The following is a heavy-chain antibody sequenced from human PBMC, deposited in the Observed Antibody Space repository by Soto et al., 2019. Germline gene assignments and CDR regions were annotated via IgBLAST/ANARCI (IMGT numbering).Heavy chain of an antibody. V-gene: IGHV4-61*01. D-gene: IGHD5-18*01. CDR3: ARDYRGYTYGYPFDV. CDR2: IYYSGTT. Sequence: QVQLHESGPGLVKPSETLSLTCTVSGGSVSSGSHYWSWIRQPPGKGLEWIGHIYYSGTTNYNPSLNSRVTISVDTSKNQFSLKLNSVTSADTAVYYCARDYRGYTYGYPFDVWGQGTMVTVSS. CDR1: GGSVSSGSHY. J-gene: IGHJ3*01.